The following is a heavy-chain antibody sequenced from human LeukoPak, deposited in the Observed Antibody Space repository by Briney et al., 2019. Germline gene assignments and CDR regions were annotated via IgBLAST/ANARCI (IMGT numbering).Heavy chain of an antibody. J-gene: IGHJ4*02. D-gene: IGHD6-13*01. Sequence: ASVKVSCKASGYTFTSYDINWVRQATGQGLEWMGWMNPNSDNTGYAQKFQGRVTMTRNTSISTAYMELSSLRSEDTAVYHCARIAAAGRDYWGQGTLVTVSS. V-gene: IGHV1-8*01. CDR3: ARIAAAGRDY. CDR1: GYTFTSYD. CDR2: MNPNSDNT.